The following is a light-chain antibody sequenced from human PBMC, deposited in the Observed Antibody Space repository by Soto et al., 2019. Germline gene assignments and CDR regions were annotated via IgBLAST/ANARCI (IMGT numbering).Light chain of an antibody. CDR1: QSVSSSY. CDR2: GAS. CDR3: QQYGSSPPLT. V-gene: IGKV3-20*01. Sequence: EFVLTQSPGTLSLSPGERATLSCRASQSVSSSYLAWYQQKPGQAPRILIYGASTRATGITDRFSGSGSGTDFTITISRLEPEDFALYYCQQYGSSPPLTFGGGTKVEIK. J-gene: IGKJ4*01.